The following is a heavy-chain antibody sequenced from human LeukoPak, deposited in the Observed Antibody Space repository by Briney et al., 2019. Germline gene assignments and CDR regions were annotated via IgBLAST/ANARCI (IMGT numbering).Heavy chain of an antibody. J-gene: IGHJ4*02. CDR2: IRSSGSTI. V-gene: IGHV3-48*02. D-gene: IGHD4/OR15-4a*01. CDR1: GFSLSSYS. Sequence: GGSLRLSCAASGFSLSSYSVNWVRQAPGKGLEWVSYIRSSGSTIYYADSVRGRFTISGDIAKNSLYLQMNSLRDEDTAVYYCARVHDYAFDYWGQGTLVTVSS. CDR3: ARVHDYAFDY.